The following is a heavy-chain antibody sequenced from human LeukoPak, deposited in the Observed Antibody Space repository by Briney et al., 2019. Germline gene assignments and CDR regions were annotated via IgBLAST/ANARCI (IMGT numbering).Heavy chain of an antibody. J-gene: IGHJ5*02. CDR2: IYSGGTT. V-gene: IGHV3-53*01. CDR3: ARVEGRGATQP. Sequence: GGSLRLSCAASGFTVSSNHINWVRQAPGKGLEWVSIIYSGGTTYYADSVKGRFTISRDNAKNSLYLQMNSLRAEDTAVYYCARVEGRGATQPWGQGTLVTVSS. CDR1: GFTVSSNH. D-gene: IGHD1-26*01.